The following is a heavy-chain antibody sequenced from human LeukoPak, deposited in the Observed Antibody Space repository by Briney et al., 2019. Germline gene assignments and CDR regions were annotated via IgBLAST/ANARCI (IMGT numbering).Heavy chain of an antibody. CDR2: INHSGYT. CDR1: GFTFGSCA. V-gene: IGHV4-34*10. D-gene: IGHD2-21*02. J-gene: IGHJ4*02. CDR3: TRMTAGHDY. Sequence: PGGSLRLSCAASGFTFGSCAMNWVRQTPGKGLEWIGEINHSGYTNDSPSLKSRIPLSIDTSRKQFSLNLRSVTVADTGIYYCTRMTAGHDYWGQGTLVTVSS.